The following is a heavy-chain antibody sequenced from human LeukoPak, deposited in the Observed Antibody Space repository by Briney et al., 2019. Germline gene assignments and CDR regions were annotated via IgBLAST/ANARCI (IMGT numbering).Heavy chain of an antibody. CDR3: ARVRYVAGMRQNLDY. V-gene: IGHV4-39*01. Sequence: SETLSLTCTVSGGSISSMSYYWGWVRQPPGKGLEWIASIYYSGSTYYNPSLKSRVAISVDMSKNQFSLKLSSVTAADTAVYYCARVRYVAGMRQNLDYWGQGTLVTVSS. D-gene: IGHD6-19*01. CDR2: IYYSGST. CDR1: GGSISSMSYY. J-gene: IGHJ4*02.